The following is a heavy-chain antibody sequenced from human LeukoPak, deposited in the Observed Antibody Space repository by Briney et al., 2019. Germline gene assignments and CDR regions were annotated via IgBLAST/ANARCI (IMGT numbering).Heavy chain of an antibody. CDR3: ARPGLSDAFDI. CDR2: IYPGDSDT. Sequence: GESLKISCKCSGYSFTSYWIGWGRQMPGKGLGWRGIIYPGDSDTRYSPSFQGQVTISADKSISTAYLQWSSLKASDTAMYYCARPGLSDAFDIWGQGTMVTVSS. D-gene: IGHD3-16*02. V-gene: IGHV5-51*01. CDR1: GYSFTSYW. J-gene: IGHJ3*02.